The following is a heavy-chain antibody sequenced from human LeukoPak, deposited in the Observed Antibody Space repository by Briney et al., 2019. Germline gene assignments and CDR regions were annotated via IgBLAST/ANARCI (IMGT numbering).Heavy chain of an antibody. CDR1: GFTFSSHA. V-gene: IGHV3-23*01. J-gene: IGHJ3*02. Sequence: PGGSLRLSCAASGFTFSSHAMSWVRQAPGKGLEWVSSISGSGANTYYADSVKGRFTISRDNSKNALYVQMNSLRAEDTAVYYCAKNRTLSAFDIWGQGTMVTVSS. D-gene: IGHD2/OR15-2a*01. CDR3: AKNRTLSAFDI. CDR2: ISGSGANT.